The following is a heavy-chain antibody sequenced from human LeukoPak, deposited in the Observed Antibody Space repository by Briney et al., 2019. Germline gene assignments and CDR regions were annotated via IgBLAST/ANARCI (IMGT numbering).Heavy chain of an antibody. Sequence: PGGSLRLSCAASGFTFSSYAMNWVRQAPGKGLEWVSAISGSGGSTYYADSVTGRFTISRDNSKNTLYLQMNSLRAEDTAVYYCAKGARFGELLSWFDPWGQGTLVTVSS. J-gene: IGHJ5*02. CDR3: AKGARFGELLSWFDP. V-gene: IGHV3-23*01. CDR2: ISGSGGST. CDR1: GFTFSSYA. D-gene: IGHD3-10*01.